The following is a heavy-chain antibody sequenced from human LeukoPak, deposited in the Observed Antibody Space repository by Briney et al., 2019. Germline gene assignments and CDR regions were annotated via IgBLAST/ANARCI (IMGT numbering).Heavy chain of an antibody. Sequence: GASVKVSCKVSGYSLTALAIHWVRQAPGKGLEWMGRFDPLMTEDPSSDTAYMELSGLRSEDTAVYFCASDRTMTTVTSGQSWDDPWGQGTLVTVSS. CDR2: FDP. V-gene: IGHV1-24*01. D-gene: IGHD4-17*01. J-gene: IGHJ5*02. CDR1: GYSLTALA. CDR3: ASDRTMTTVTSGQSWDDP.